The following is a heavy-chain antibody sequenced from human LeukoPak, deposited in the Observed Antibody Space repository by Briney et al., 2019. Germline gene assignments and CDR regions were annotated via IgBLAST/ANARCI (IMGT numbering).Heavy chain of an antibody. CDR3: AKEGNGYNAPCY. Sequence: PGGSLRLSCVTSGFTFSDYAMSWVRQAPGKGLEWVSAISGSGGSTYYADSVKGRFTISRDNSKNTLYLQMNSLRAEDTAVYYCAKEGNGYNAPCYWGQGTLVTVSS. CDR1: GFTFSDYA. D-gene: IGHD5-24*01. J-gene: IGHJ4*02. V-gene: IGHV3-23*01. CDR2: ISGSGGST.